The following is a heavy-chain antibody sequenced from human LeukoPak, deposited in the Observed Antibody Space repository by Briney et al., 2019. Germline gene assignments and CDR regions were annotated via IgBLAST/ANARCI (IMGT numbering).Heavy chain of an antibody. D-gene: IGHD6-13*01. CDR3: ARCGVGVAAAAANC. CDR2: IKQDGSEK. CDR1: GFTFNSYW. Sequence: GGSLRLSCAASGFTFNSYWMHWVRQAPGKGLEWVANIKQDGSEKYYVDSVKGRFTISRDNAKNSLYLQMNSLRAEDTAVYYCARCGVGVAAAAANCWGQGTLLTVSS. V-gene: IGHV3-7*01. J-gene: IGHJ4*02.